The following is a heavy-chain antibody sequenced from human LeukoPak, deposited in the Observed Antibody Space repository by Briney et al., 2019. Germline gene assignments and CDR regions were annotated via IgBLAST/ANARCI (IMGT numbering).Heavy chain of an antibody. CDR3: ARGNYGDYPGAFDI. CDR1: GFIFSNYA. CDR2: IWYDGSNK. Sequence: GGSLRLSCAASGFIFSNYAMYWVRQAPGKGLEWVAVIWYDGSNKYYADSVKGRFTISRDNSKNTLYLQMNSLRAEDTAVYYCARGNYGDYPGAFDIWGQGTMVTVSS. D-gene: IGHD4-17*01. V-gene: IGHV3-33*08. J-gene: IGHJ3*02.